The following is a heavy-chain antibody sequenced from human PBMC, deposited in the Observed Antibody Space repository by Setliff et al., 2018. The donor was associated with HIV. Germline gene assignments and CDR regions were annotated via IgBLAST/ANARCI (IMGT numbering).Heavy chain of an antibody. CDR2: ISKNSFSI. CDR3: VKDAYSTSKPGIS. D-gene: IGHD2-2*01. Sequence: GGSLRLSCAASGFTFDNVDMNWVRQAPGKGPEWVSSISKNSFSIYYTDSVKGRFTVSRDNSRDTLYLQMNSLRVDDTAVYDCVKDAYSTSKPGISWGQGTQVTVSS. J-gene: IGHJ4*02. CDR1: GFTFDNVD. V-gene: IGHV3-23*01.